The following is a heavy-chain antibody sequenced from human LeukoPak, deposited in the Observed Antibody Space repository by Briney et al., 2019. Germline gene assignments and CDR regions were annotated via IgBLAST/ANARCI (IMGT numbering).Heavy chain of an antibody. CDR2: IKQDGSEK. CDR1: GFTFSSYW. V-gene: IGHV3-7*01. J-gene: IGHJ4*02. Sequence: GGSLRLSCAASGFTFSSYWMSWVRQAPGKGLEWVANIKQDGSEKYYVDSVKGRFTISRDNAKNSLYLQMNSLRAEDTAVYYCAREGSHKEGLYYFDYWGQGTLVTVSS. D-gene: IGHD1-26*01. CDR3: AREGSHKEGLYYFDY.